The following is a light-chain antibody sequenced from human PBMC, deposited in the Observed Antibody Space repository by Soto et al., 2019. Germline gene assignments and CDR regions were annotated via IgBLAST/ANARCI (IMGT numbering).Light chain of an antibody. CDR3: SSYTSSSTLV. CDR1: SNDVGGFNY. V-gene: IGLV2-14*01. CDR2: EVR. J-gene: IGLJ2*01. Sequence: QAVVTQPASVSGSPGQSITISCTGTSNDVGGFNYVSWYQQHPGKAPKLMIYEVRNRPSGVSNRFSGSKSGNTASLTISGLQADDEADYYCSSYTSSSTLVFGGGTKVTVL.